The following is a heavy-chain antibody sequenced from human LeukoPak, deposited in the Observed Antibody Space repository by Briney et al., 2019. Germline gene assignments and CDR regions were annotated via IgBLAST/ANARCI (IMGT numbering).Heavy chain of an antibody. CDR3: ARNSGSPTDDAFDI. D-gene: IGHD5-12*01. V-gene: IGHV4-39*07. CDR2: IYYSGST. J-gene: IGHJ3*02. CDR1: GGSISSSSYY. Sequence: SETLSPTCTVSGGSISSSSYYWGWIRQPPGKGLEWIGSIYYSGSTYYNPSLKSRVTISVDTSKNQFSLKLSSVTAADTAVYYCARNSGSPTDDAFDIWGQGTMVTVSS.